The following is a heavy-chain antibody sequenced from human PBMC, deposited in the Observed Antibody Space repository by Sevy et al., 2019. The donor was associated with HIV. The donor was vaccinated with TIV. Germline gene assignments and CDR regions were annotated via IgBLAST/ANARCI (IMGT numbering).Heavy chain of an antibody. CDR3: ANGDYYFDY. J-gene: IGHJ4*02. V-gene: IGHV3-30*02. D-gene: IGHD2-21*02. Sequence: GGSLRRSCAASGFTFRTYGMQWVRQAPGKGLEWVAFIRYDGNNKYYTDSVKGRFTISRDNSKNTLYLHMNSLRAEDTAVYYCANGDYYFDYWGQGTLVTVSS. CDR2: IRYDGNNK. CDR1: GFTFRTYG.